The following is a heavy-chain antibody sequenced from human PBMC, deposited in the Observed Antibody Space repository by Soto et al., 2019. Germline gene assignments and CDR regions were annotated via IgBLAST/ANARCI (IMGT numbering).Heavy chain of an antibody. D-gene: IGHD6-19*01. CDR1: GFTFSSYA. V-gene: IGHV3-23*01. CDR3: AKQDVAAQKHYYYYGMDV. J-gene: IGHJ6*02. Sequence: GGSLRLSCAASGFTFSSYAMSWVRQAPGKGLEWVSAISGSGGSTYYADSVKGRFTISRDNSKNTLYLQMNSLRAEDTAVYYCAKQDVAAQKHYYYYGMDVWGQGTTVTVSS. CDR2: ISGSGGST.